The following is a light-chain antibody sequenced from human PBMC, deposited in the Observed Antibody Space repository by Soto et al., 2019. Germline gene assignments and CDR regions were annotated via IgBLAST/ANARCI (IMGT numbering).Light chain of an antibody. J-gene: IGLJ1*01. CDR3: AAWDDSLNGRV. Sequence: QSVLNQPPSASGTPGQRVTISFFGSSSNIGSNALNWYQQLPGTAPKLLIYSDNQRPSGVPDRFSGSKSGTSASLAISGLQSEDEADYYCAAWDDSLNGRVFGTGTKVTVL. V-gene: IGLV1-44*01. CDR1: SSNIGSNA. CDR2: SDN.